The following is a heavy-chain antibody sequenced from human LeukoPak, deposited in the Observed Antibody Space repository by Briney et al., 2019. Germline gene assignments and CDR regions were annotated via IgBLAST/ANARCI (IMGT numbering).Heavy chain of an antibody. V-gene: IGHV3-48*01. Sequence: GGSLRLSCAASGFTFSSYSMNWVRQAPGKGLEWVSSISSSSSTIYYADSVKGRFTISRDNAKNSLYLQMNSLRAEDTAVYYCAREVVGATSIFDYWGQGTLVTVSS. CDR1: GFTFSSYS. D-gene: IGHD1-26*01. CDR2: ISSSSSTI. CDR3: AREVVGATSIFDY. J-gene: IGHJ4*02.